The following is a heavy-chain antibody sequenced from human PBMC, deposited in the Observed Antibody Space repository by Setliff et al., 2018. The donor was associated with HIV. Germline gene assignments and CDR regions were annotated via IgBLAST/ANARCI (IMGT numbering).Heavy chain of an antibody. CDR2: IYHSGST. V-gene: IGHV4-38-2*01. J-gene: IGHJ6*03. CDR3: ARVSSTYWYSIFRNYYYHMDV. CDR1: GYSISSGYY. D-gene: IGHD2-8*02. Sequence: SETLSLTCAVSGYSISSGYYWGWIRQPPGKGLEWIGSIYHSGSTYYNPSLKSRVTISEDTSKNQFSLKLSSVTAADTAVYYCARVSSTYWYSIFRNYYYHMDVWGKGTTVTVSS.